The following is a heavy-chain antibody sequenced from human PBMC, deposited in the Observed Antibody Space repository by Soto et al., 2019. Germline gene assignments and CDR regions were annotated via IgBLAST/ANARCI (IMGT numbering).Heavy chain of an antibody. J-gene: IGHJ5*02. CDR3: ATDGGA. D-gene: IGHD3-10*01. V-gene: IGHV3-15*07. Sequence: VQLVESGGGLVQPGGSLTLSCAASGFTFTYAWMNWVRQAPGTGLEWVGRIKSKTAGGTTDYTAPVKGRFTISRDDSKNTLFLQMNSLKAEDTAVYYCATDGGAWGQGTLVTVSS. CDR2: IKSKTAGGTT. CDR1: GFTFTYAW.